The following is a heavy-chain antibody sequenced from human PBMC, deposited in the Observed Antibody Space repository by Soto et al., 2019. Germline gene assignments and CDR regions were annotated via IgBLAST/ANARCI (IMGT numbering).Heavy chain of an antibody. V-gene: IGHV1-69*13. CDR2: IIPIFGTA. J-gene: IGHJ6*02. CDR1: GYTFTSYD. D-gene: IGHD6-13*01. Sequence: SVKVSCRAAGYTFTSYDMHCVRQAPGQGLEWMGGIIPIFGTANYAQKFQGRVTITADESTSTAYMELSSLRSEDTAVYYCARVEQQLLPVRDGYYYYGMDVWGQGTTVTVSS. CDR3: ARVEQQLLPVRDGYYYYGMDV.